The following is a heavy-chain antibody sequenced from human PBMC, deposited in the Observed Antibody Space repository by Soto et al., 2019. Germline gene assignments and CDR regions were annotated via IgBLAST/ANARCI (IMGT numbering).Heavy chain of an antibody. CDR3: AKWGHVDTAMVTRVDDAFDI. D-gene: IGHD5-18*01. V-gene: IGHV3-30*18. CDR1: GFTFSSYG. CDR2: ISYDGSNK. Sequence: QVQLVESGGGVVQPGRSLRLSCAASGFTFSSYGMHWVRQAPGKGLEWVAVISYDGSNKYYADSVKGRFTISRDNSKNTLYQQMNSLRAEDTAVYYCAKWGHVDTAMVTRVDDAFDIWGQGTMVTVSS. J-gene: IGHJ3*02.